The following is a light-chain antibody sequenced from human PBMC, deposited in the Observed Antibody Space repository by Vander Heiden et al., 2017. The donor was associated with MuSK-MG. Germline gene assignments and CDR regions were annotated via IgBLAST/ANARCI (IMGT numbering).Light chain of an antibody. CDR3: QQYNNWPYT. J-gene: IGKJ2*01. V-gene: IGKV3-15*01. CDR2: GVS. CDR1: QSISSN. Sequence: EIVMTQSPATLSVSPGERATLSCRASQSISSNLAWYQQKPGQAPRLLIFGVSTRATGIPAKFSGSGSGTEFTLNISSLQSEDFAVYYCQQYNNWPYTFGQGTKLEIK.